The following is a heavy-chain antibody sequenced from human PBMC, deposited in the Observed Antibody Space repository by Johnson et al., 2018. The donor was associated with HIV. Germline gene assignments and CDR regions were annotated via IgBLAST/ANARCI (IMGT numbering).Heavy chain of an antibody. Sequence: QEQLVESGGGVVQPGRSLSLSCVASGFTFSSYAMHWVRQAPGKGLEWVAVISYDGSNKYYADSVKGRFTISRDNSNNTLYLQMNNLRAEDTAMYYCAKGSDPYYNFWSGYAPMDAFDVWGQGTTVTVSS. V-gene: IGHV3-30*04. CDR2: ISYDGSNK. CDR3: AKGSDPYYNFWSGYAPMDAFDV. J-gene: IGHJ3*01. CDR1: GFTFSSYA. D-gene: IGHD3-3*01.